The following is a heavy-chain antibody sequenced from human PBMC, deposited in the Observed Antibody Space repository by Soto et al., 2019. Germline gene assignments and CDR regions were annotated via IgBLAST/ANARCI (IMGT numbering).Heavy chain of an antibody. Sequence: SETLSLTCAVYGGSFSGYYWSWIRQPPGKGLEWIGEINHSGSTNYNPSLKSRVTISVDTSKNQFSLKLSSVTAADTAVYYCARGRSSSSWQNYYGMDVWGQGTTVTVSS. J-gene: IGHJ6*02. CDR1: GGSFSGYY. D-gene: IGHD6-13*01. V-gene: IGHV4-34*01. CDR2: INHSGST. CDR3: ARGRSSSSWQNYYGMDV.